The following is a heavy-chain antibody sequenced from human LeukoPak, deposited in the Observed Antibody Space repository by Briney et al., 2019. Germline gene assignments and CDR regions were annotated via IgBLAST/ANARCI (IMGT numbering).Heavy chain of an antibody. CDR2: INHSGST. CDR3: ARTWLVRGWFDP. CDR1: GESFSGYY. J-gene: IGHJ5*02. V-gene: IGHV4-34*01. Sequence: SETLSLTCAVYGESFSGYYWSWIRQPPGKGLEWIGEINHSGSTNYNPSLKSRVTISLDTSKNHFSLKLSSVTAADTAVYYCARTWLVRGWFDPWGQGALVTVSS. D-gene: IGHD6-19*01.